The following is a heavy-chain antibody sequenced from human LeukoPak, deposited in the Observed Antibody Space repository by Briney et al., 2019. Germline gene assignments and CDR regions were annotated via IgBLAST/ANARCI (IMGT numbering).Heavy chain of an antibody. CDR3: ARRHGRCSDGSCYYPDY. CDR2: MNPNSSNT. J-gene: IGHJ4*02. CDR1: GYTFTSYE. V-gene: IGHV1-8*01. D-gene: IGHD2-15*01. Sequence: ASLKVSCKASGYTFTSYEINWVRQATGQGLEWMGWMNPNSSNTGYAQKFQGRVTMTRNSSITTAYMELSSLRSEDTAVYYCARRHGRCSDGSCYYPDYWGQGTLVTVSS.